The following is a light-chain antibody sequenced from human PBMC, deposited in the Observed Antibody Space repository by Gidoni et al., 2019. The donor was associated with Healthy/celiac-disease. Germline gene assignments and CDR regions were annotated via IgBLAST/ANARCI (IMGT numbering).Light chain of an antibody. CDR1: QRVSSY. V-gene: IGKV3-11*01. CDR2: DAS. Sequence: EIVLTQSPATLSLSPGERATLSCRASQRVSSYLAWDQQKPGQAPRLLIYDASNRATGIPARFSGSGSGTDFTLTISSLEPEDFAVYYCQQRSNWPLITFGQGTRLEIK. J-gene: IGKJ5*01. CDR3: QQRSNWPLIT.